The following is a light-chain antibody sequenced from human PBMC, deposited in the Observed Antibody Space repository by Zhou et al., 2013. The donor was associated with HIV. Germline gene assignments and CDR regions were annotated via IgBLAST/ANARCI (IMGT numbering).Light chain of an antibody. CDR1: QSLQDSDGKTY. CDR3: MQGIHLPT. V-gene: IGKV2-29*03. Sequence: ETVLTQSPLTLSVTRGQPASMSCKSSQSLQDSDGKTYLYWYLQRPGQPPQLLIHEVFNRFSGVPDRFTGGGSGTDFTLKISRVEAEDVGVYYCMQGIHLPTFGQGTRLEIK. J-gene: IGKJ5*01. CDR2: EVF.